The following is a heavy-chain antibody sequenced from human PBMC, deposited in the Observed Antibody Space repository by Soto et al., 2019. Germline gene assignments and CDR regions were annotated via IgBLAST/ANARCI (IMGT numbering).Heavy chain of an antibody. CDR1: GFTFSNHW. D-gene: IGHD6-19*01. CDR3: VRGTSGWSGKDY. V-gene: IGHV3-74*01. J-gene: IGHJ4*02. CDR2: IHTEGSFS. Sequence: VQLVESGGGLVQPGGSLRLSCAASGFTFSNHWMHWVRQGPGQGLMWVSRIHTEGSFSDYAESVRGRFTISRDNAKNILTLQMNSLRAEATAVYFCVRGTSGWSGKDYWGQGTLVTVSS.